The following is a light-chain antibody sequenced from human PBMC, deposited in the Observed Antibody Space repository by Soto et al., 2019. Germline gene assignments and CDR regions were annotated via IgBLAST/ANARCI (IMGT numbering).Light chain of an antibody. Sequence: AIRMTQSPSSFSASTGDRVTIPCRASQYISTYLNWYQQKPGKAPKLLIYVASSLQSGVPSRFSGSGSGTEFTLTISSLQPEDFATYYCLQHNSYPGTFGQGTKVDIK. CDR3: LQHNSYPGT. V-gene: IGKV1-8*01. CDR1: QYISTY. J-gene: IGKJ1*01. CDR2: VAS.